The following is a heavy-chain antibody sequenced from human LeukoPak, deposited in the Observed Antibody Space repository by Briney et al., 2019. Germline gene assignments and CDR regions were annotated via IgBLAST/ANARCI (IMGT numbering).Heavy chain of an antibody. V-gene: IGHV3-64*01. CDR1: RFTFSSYP. Sequence: GGSLRLSCAVSRFTFSSYPMHWVRQAPGKGLEYVSAISSSGGSTYYARSVKGRFTISRDKSKNTVYLHMGSLRAEDMAVYYCARRGSNYGDSMDYWGQGTLVTVSS. J-gene: IGHJ4*02. CDR3: ARRGSNYGDSMDY. D-gene: IGHD4-17*01. CDR2: ISSSGGST.